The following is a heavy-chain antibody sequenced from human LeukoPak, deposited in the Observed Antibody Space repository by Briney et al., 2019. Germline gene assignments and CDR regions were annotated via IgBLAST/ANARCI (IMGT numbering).Heavy chain of an antibody. CDR1: GFTVSSNY. D-gene: IGHD1-14*01. V-gene: IGHV3-53*01. Sequence: RPGGSLRLSCAASGFTVSSNYMSWVRQAPGKGLEWVSVIYSGGSTYYADSVKGRFTISRDNSKNTLYLQMNSLRAEDTAVYYCARDWDRVGFQHWGQGTLVTVSS. J-gene: IGHJ1*01. CDR3: ARDWDRVGFQH. CDR2: IYSGGST.